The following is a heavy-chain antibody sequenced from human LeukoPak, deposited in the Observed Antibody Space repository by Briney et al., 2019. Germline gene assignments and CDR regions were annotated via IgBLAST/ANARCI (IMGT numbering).Heavy chain of an antibody. CDR2: INHSGST. CDR1: GASISSYY. Sequence: SETLSLTCTVSGASISSYYWSWIRQPPGKGLEWIGEINHSGSTNYNPSLKSRVTISVDTSKNQFSLKLSSVTAADTAVYYCARGYDIAAAGQFDYWGQGTLVTVSS. D-gene: IGHD6-13*01. CDR3: ARGYDIAAAGQFDY. J-gene: IGHJ4*02. V-gene: IGHV4-34*01.